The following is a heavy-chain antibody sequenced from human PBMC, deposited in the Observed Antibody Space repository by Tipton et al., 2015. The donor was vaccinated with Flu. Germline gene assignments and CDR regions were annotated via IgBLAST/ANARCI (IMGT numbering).Heavy chain of an antibody. CDR3: ARRDYSNYVSEPRNWFDL. CDR1: GGSISSYY. CDR2: VHRSGDG. V-gene: IGHV4-59*04. Sequence: TLSLTYTVSGGSISSYYWNWIRQPPGKGLEWIGNVHRSGDGYYNPSLRSRVTISVDTSRNQFSLKMSSVTAADTAVYYCARRDYSNYVSEPRNWFDLWGQGTPVTVSS. J-gene: IGHJ5*02. D-gene: IGHD4-11*01.